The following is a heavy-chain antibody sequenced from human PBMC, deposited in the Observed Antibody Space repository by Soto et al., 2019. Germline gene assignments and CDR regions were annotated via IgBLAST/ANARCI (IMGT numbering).Heavy chain of an antibody. J-gene: IGHJ5*02. CDR3: ARDGGLVGWFDP. D-gene: IGHD2-8*02. Sequence: EVQLVESGGGLVQPGGSLRLSCAASGFTVSSNYMSWVRQAPGKGLEWVSVIYSGGSTYYADSVKGRFTIRRHNSKNTLYLQMNSLSAEDTAVYYCARDGGLVGWFDPWGQGTLVTVSS. CDR1: GFTVSSNY. V-gene: IGHV3-66*01. CDR2: IYSGGST.